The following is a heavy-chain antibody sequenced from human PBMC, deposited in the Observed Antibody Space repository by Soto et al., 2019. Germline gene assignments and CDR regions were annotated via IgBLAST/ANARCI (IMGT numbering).Heavy chain of an antibody. CDR1: GGSISSYY. CDR2: IYYSGST. CDR3: ARFCSGGSCLHFDY. V-gene: IGHV4-59*01. Sequence: PSETLSLTCTVSGGSISSYYWSWIRQPPGKGLEWIGYIYYSGSTNYNPSLKSRVTISVDTSKNQFSLKLSSVTAADTAVYYCARFCSGGSCLHFDYWGQGTLVTVSS. J-gene: IGHJ4*02. D-gene: IGHD2-15*01.